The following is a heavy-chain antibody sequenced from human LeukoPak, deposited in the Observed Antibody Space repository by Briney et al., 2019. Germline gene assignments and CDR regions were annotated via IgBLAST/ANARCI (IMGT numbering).Heavy chain of an antibody. CDR1: GFTFSAYA. CDR2: IRGSGSGGGT. Sequence: GGSLRLSCTASGFTFSAYAMMWVRQAPGKGPEWVSAIRGSGSGGGTLYADSVKGRFTISRDNSKYTLFLQMNSLRAEDTAVYYCARDPNGDYIGAFDMWGPGTMVAVSS. D-gene: IGHD4-17*01. J-gene: IGHJ3*02. V-gene: IGHV3-23*01. CDR3: ARDPNGDYIGAFDM.